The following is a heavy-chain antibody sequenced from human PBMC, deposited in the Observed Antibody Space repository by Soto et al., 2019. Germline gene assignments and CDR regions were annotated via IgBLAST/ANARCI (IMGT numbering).Heavy chain of an antibody. V-gene: IGHV1-69*13. CDR2: IIPVFGTT. J-gene: IGHJ4*02. CDR1: GGLFSSFA. CDR3: ARGGGPYVWFNEF. Sequence: SVKVSCKDSGGLFSSFAISWVRQAPGQGLEWMGGIIPVFGTTNYAQKFQGRVTITADESTNTAYMELSSLTSDDTAMYYCARGGGPYVWFNEFWGQGTQVTVS. D-gene: IGHD3-16*01.